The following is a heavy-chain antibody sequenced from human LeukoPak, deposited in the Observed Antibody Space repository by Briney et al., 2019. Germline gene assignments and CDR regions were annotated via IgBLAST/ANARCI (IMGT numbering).Heavy chain of an antibody. CDR1: GFTFSRHW. V-gene: IGHV3-74*01. Sequence: QPGGSLRLSCVVSGFTFSRHWMRWVRQAPGKGLVWVSHINGDGSSTNYADSVRGRFTISRDSAKNTPYLQMNSLRAEDTAVYYCARDGVPAAADYWGQGTVVTVSS. CDR2: INGDGSST. CDR3: ARDGVPAAADY. D-gene: IGHD2-2*01. J-gene: IGHJ4*02.